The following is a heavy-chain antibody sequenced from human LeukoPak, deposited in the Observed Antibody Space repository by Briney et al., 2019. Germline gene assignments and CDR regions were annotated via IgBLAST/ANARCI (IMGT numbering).Heavy chain of an antibody. V-gene: IGHV3-23*01. Sequence: GGSLRLSCAASGFTFSNYAMSWVRQAPGKGLEWVSAISAGGAATYYADSVKGRFTITRDNSKDTLYLEMNSLRADDAAKYYCAKGYYGSGSSYFDCWGQGTLVTVSS. CDR1: GFTFSNYA. D-gene: IGHD3-10*01. CDR2: ISAGGAAT. J-gene: IGHJ4*02. CDR3: AKGYYGSGSSYFDC.